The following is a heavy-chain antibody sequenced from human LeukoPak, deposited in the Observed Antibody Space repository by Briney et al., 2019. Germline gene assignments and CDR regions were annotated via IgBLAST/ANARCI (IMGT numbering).Heavy chain of an antibody. CDR2: ISYDGSNK. V-gene: IGHV3-30-3*01. Sequence: PGRSLRLACSASGFPFSSYPMHSVPQAPGKGLEWAAPISYDGSNKYYADSVKGRFSISRDNSKTTLYLQMNSMRAEDTAVYYCARDLQDIVVVPAAPYYYYGMDVWGQGTTVTVSS. D-gene: IGHD2-2*01. J-gene: IGHJ6*02. CDR3: ARDLQDIVVVPAAPYYYYGMDV. CDR1: GFPFSSYP.